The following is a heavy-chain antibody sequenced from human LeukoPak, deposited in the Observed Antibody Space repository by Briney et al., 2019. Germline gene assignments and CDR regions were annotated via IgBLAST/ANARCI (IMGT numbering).Heavy chain of an antibody. J-gene: IGHJ4*02. CDR3: ARQRYFDWLSYDY. CDR2: IYYSGST. D-gene: IGHD3-9*01. CDR1: GGSISSYY. Sequence: SETLSLTCTVSGGSISSYYWSWIRQPPGKGLEWIGYIYYSGSTNYNPSLKSRVTISVDTSKNQFSLKLSSVTAADTAVYYCARQRYFDWLSYDYWGQGTLVTVSS. V-gene: IGHV4-59*01.